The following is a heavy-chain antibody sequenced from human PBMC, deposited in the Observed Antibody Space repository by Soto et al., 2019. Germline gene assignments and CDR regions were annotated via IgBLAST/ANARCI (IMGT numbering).Heavy chain of an antibody. Sequence: HVQLVQSGAEVKKPGSSGKVSCKASGGTFSSYAISWVRQAPGQGLEWMGGIIPIFGTANYAQKFQGRVTITADESTSTAYRELSSLRSEDTAVYYCARHSGLERGHYYYGMDVWGQGTTVTVSS. J-gene: IGHJ6*02. V-gene: IGHV1-69*12. CDR3: ARHSGLERGHYYYGMDV. CDR2: IIPIFGTA. CDR1: GGTFSSYA. D-gene: IGHD1-1*01.